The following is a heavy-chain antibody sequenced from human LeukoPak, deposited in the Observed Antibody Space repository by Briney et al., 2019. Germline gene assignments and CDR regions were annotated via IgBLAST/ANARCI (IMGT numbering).Heavy chain of an antibody. CDR2: ISAYNGNT. CDR1: GYTFTSYD. Sequence: ASVKVSCKTSGYTFTSYDLNWVRQATGQGLEWMGWISAYNGNTNYAQKLQGRVTMTTDTSTSTAYMELRSLRSDDTAVYYCARDEAYDPHDFDYWGQGTLVTVSS. V-gene: IGHV1-18*01. CDR3: ARDEAYDPHDFDY. D-gene: IGHD3-22*01. J-gene: IGHJ4*02.